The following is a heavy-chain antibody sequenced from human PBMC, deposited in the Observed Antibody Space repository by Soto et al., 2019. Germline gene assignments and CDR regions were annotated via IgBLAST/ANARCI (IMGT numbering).Heavy chain of an antibody. CDR1: GFTFSSYA. Sequence: VGSLRLSCAASGFTFSSYAMHWVGQAPGKGLEWVAVISYDGSNKYYADSVKGRFTISRDNSKNTLYLQMNSLRAEDTAVYYCARDAEPGYYGMDVWGQGTTVTVS. V-gene: IGHV3-30-3*01. J-gene: IGHJ6*02. CDR2: ISYDGSNK. D-gene: IGHD1-1*01. CDR3: ARDAEPGYYGMDV.